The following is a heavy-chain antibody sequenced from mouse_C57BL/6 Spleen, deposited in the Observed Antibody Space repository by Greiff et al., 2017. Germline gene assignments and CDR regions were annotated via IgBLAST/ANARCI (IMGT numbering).Heavy chain of an antibody. V-gene: IGHV1-42*01. Sequence: EVQLVESGPELVKPGASVKISCKASGYSFTGYYMNWVKQSPEKSLEWIGEINPSTGGTTYNQKFKAKATLTVDKSSSTAYMQLKSLTSEDSAVYYCARGWYYFDYWGQGTTLTVSS. CDR1: GYSFTGYY. J-gene: IGHJ2*01. D-gene: IGHD2-3*01. CDR3: ARGWYYFDY. CDR2: INPSTGGT.